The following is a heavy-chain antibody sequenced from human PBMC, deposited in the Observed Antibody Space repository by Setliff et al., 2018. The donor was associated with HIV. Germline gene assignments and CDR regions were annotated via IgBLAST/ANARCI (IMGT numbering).Heavy chain of an antibody. Sequence: GGSLRLSCAASGFTFTSYWMIWVRQAPGKGLEWVANINQDGSEKNYVDSVKGRFTISRDNAKNSLYLQMDSLRAEDTAVYYCAREVYSSSWGQGTLVTVSS. V-gene: IGHV3-7*01. CDR1: GFTFTSYW. CDR2: INQDGSEK. D-gene: IGHD6-13*01. CDR3: AREVYSSS. J-gene: IGHJ4*02.